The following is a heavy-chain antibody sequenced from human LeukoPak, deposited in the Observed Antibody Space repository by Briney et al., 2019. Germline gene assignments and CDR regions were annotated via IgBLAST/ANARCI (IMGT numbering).Heavy chain of an antibody. CDR3: ARVSDYLYYYGMDV. CDR2: INSDGSST. V-gene: IGHV3-74*01. J-gene: IGHJ6*02. Sequence: GGSLRLSCAASGFTFSSYWMHWVRQAPGKGLVWVSRINSDGSSTSYADSVKGRFTISRGNAKNTLYLQMNSLRAEDTAVYYCARVSDYLYYYGMDVWGQGTTVTVSS. D-gene: IGHD3-10*01. CDR1: GFTFSSYW.